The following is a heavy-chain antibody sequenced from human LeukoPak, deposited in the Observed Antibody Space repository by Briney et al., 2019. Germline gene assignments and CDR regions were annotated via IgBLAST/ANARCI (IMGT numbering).Heavy chain of an antibody. CDR3: AREVGDFWSGYYETSVPFDY. V-gene: IGHV3-7*01. Sequence: PGGSLRLSCAASGFTFSRYWMSWVRQAPGKGLEWVANIKQDGSEKYYVDSVKGRFTISRDNAKNSLYLQMNSLRAEDTAVYYCAREVGDFWSGYYETSVPFDYWGQGTLVTVSS. CDR2: IKQDGSEK. CDR1: GFTFSRYW. D-gene: IGHD3-3*01. J-gene: IGHJ4*02.